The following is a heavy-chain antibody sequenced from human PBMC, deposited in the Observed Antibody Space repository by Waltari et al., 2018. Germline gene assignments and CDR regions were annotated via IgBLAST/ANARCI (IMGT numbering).Heavy chain of an antibody. CDR2: INHRGST. V-gene: IGHV4-34*01. J-gene: IGHJ4*02. D-gene: IGHD1-26*01. CDR1: GGSFSGYY. CDR3: ARSIVGATRFDY. Sequence: QVQLQQWGAGLLKPSETLSLTCAVYGGSFSGYYWSWIRQPPGKGLEWIGEINHRGSTNYNPSLKSRVTISVDTSKNQFSLKLGSVTAADTAVYYCARSIVGATRFDYWGQGTLVTVSS.